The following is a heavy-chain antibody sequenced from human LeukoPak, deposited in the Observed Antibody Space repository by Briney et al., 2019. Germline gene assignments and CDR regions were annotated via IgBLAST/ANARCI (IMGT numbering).Heavy chain of an antibody. CDR2: INWNGGRT. Sequence: AGGSLRLSCAASGFTFDDYGMTWVRHTPGKGLEWVCGINWNGGRTGYADSVKGRFTISRDNAKNSLYLQMNSLRAGDTALYYCARGFSSGWSVGFGYWGQGTLVTVSS. J-gene: IGHJ4*02. CDR3: ARGFSSGWSVGFGY. CDR1: GFTFDDYG. V-gene: IGHV3-20*04. D-gene: IGHD6-19*01.